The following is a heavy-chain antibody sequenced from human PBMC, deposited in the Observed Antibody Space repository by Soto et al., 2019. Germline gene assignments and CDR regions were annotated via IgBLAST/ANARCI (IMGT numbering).Heavy chain of an antibody. CDR1: GFTFSSYW. Sequence: EVQLVESGGGLVQPGGSLRLSCAASGFTFSSYWMHWVRQAPGKGLVWVSHLNRDGSSTSYADSVNGRFTISRDNARNRLFLQMNSLRAEDTAVYYCERGLRWGVFDYWGQGTLVTVSS. V-gene: IGHV3-74*01. CDR2: LNRDGSST. J-gene: IGHJ4*02. D-gene: IGHD4-17*01. CDR3: ERGLRWGVFDY.